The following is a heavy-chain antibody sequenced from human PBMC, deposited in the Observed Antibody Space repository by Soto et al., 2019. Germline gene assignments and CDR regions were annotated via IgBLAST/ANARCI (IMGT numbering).Heavy chain of an antibody. D-gene: IGHD1-26*01. J-gene: IGHJ6*02. CDR3: ARAKYSENYRFYYYGMDV. CDR1: GFTFSTYS. Sequence: EVQLVESGGGLVQPGGSLRLSCAASGFTFSTYSMNWVRQAPGKGLEWVSYISGSSNTIYYADSVKGRFTISRDNAKNSLYLQMNSLRDEDTAVYYCARAKYSENYRFYYYGMDVWGQGTTVTFSS. V-gene: IGHV3-48*02. CDR2: ISGSSNTI.